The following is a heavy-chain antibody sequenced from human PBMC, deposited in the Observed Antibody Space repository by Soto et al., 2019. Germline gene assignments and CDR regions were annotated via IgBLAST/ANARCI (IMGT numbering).Heavy chain of an antibody. CDR2: ISSSSSYI. V-gene: IGHV3-21*01. J-gene: IGHJ4*02. CDR3: ARANYDFWSGYPFDY. Sequence: GGSLRLSCAASGFTFSSYSVNWVRQAPGKGLEWVSSISSSSSYIYYADSVKGRFTISRDNAKNSLYLQMSSLRAEDTAVYYCARANYDFWSGYPFDYWGQGTPVTVSS. CDR1: GFTFSSYS. D-gene: IGHD3-3*01.